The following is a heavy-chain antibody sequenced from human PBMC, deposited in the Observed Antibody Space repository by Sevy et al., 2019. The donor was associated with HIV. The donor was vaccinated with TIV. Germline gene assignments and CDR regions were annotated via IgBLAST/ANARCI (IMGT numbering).Heavy chain of an antibody. D-gene: IGHD5-12*01. J-gene: IGHJ4*02. Sequence: GGSLRLSCAASGFTFSSYAMSWVRQAPGKGLEWVSAISGSGGSTYYADSVKGRFTISRDNSKNTLYLQMNSLRPEDTAIYYCAKRGSKSGYALGYWGQGTLVTVSS. CDR3: AKRGSKSGYALGY. V-gene: IGHV3-23*01. CDR2: ISGSGGST. CDR1: GFTFSSYA.